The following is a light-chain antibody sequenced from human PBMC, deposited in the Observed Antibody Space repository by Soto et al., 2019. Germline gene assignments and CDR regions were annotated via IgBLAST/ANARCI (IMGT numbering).Light chain of an antibody. Sequence: EIVLTQSPGTLSLSPGERATLSCRASQSLSGNYLAWYQQKPGQAPRLLIFGVSSRATGIPDRFSGSGSGTDFTLTINRLEPEDFAVYYCQQYGSSPRTFGQGTKVEIK. CDR1: QSLSGNY. CDR2: GVS. CDR3: QQYGSSPRT. J-gene: IGKJ1*01. V-gene: IGKV3-20*01.